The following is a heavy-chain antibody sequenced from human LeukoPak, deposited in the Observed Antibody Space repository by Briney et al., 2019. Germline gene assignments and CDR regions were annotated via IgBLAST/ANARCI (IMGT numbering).Heavy chain of an antibody. CDR1: GFTFGSYG. CDR3: AKELNWKISAFDM. V-gene: IGHV3-30*02. D-gene: IGHD1-1*01. J-gene: IGHJ3*02. Sequence: GGSLRLSCAASGFTFGSYGMHWVRQAPGKGLEWVAFIRYDGSNKYYADSVKGRFTISRDNSKNTLYLQMNSLRAEDTAVYYCAKELNWKISAFDMWGQGTMVTVSS. CDR2: IRYDGSNK.